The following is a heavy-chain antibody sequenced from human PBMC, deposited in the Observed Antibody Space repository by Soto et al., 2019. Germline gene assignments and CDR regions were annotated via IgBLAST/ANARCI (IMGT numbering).Heavy chain of an antibody. Sequence: SETLSLTCAVYGGSFSGYYWSWIRQPPGKGLEWIGEINHSGSTNYNPSLKSRVTISVDTSKNQFSPKLSSVTAADTAVYYCARIWGSYRPYAPAWGQGTLVTVSS. CDR2: INHSGST. CDR1: GGSFSGYY. J-gene: IGHJ5*02. V-gene: IGHV4-34*01. D-gene: IGHD3-16*02. CDR3: ARIWGSYRPYAPA.